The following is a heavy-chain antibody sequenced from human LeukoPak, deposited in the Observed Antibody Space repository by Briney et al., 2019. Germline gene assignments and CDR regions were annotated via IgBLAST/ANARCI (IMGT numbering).Heavy chain of an antibody. CDR3: ARVRQWPGTYYFDY. Sequence: SQTLSLTCSVSGGSFSSGDNYWSWVRQPPGKGLEWIGFIYNTETTYYNTSFQSRPTISIHTSENQFSLNLSSVTAADTAVYYCARVRQWPGTYYFDYWGQGTLVTVSS. J-gene: IGHJ4*02. CDR1: GGSFSSGDNY. D-gene: IGHD6-19*01. V-gene: IGHV4-30-4*01. CDR2: IYNTETT.